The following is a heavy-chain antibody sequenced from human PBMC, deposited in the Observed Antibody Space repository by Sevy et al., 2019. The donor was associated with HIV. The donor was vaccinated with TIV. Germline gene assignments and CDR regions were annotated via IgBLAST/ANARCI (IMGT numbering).Heavy chain of an antibody. V-gene: IGHV3-74*01. D-gene: IGHD6-13*01. Sequence: GGSLRLSCAASGFTLSNYWMHWVRQAPGKGLVWVSRVNSDGTGTTYADSVKGRFTISRDNAKNTLCLQMSSLRAEDTAVYYCVAANSWEDYWGQGTLVTVSS. CDR2: VNSDGTGT. CDR3: VAANSWEDY. CDR1: GFTLSNYW. J-gene: IGHJ4*02.